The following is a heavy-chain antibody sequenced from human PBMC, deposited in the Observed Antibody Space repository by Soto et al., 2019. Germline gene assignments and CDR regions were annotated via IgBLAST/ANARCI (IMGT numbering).Heavy chain of an antibody. CDR1: GYSFTSYW. Sequence: PGESLKISCKGSGYSFTSYWSGWVRQMPGKGLEWMGIIYPGDSDTRYSPSFQGQVTISADKSISTAYLQWSSLKASDTAMYYCARHTGTTLRPYYYYYMDAWGKGTTVTVSS. CDR2: IYPGDSDT. J-gene: IGHJ6*03. CDR3: ARHTGTTLRPYYYYYMDA. D-gene: IGHD1-1*01. V-gene: IGHV5-51*01.